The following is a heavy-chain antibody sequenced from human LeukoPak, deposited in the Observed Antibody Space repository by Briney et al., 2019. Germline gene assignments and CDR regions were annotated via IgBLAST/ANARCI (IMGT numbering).Heavy chain of an antibody. V-gene: IGHV3-30*03. CDR3: ARGIFFFDY. D-gene: IGHD3-3*01. CDR1: GFTFSSYG. J-gene: IGHJ4*02. Sequence: PGRSLRLSCAASGFTFSSYGMHWVRQAPGKGLEWVAVISYDGSNKYYADSVKGRFTISRDNSKNTLYLQMNSLRAEDTAVYYCARGIFFFDYWGQGTLVTVSS. CDR2: ISYDGSNK.